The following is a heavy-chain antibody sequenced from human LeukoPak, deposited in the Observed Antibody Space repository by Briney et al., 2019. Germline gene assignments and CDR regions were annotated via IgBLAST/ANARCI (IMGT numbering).Heavy chain of an antibody. CDR2: IYYSGST. D-gene: IGHD6-19*01. J-gene: IGHJ4*02. Sequence: SETLSLTCTVSGYSISSGHYWSWIRQPPGKGLEWIGYIYYSGSTNYHPSLKSRVTISVDTSKNQFSLKLSSVTAADTAVYYCARDLGSSGWWGGEKRDYWGQGTLVSVSS. CDR3: ARDLGSSGWWGGEKRDY. CDR1: GYSISSGHY. V-gene: IGHV4-61*01.